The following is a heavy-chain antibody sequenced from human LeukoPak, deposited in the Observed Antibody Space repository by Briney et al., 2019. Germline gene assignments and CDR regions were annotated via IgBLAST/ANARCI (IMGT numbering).Heavy chain of an antibody. CDR1: GGSFSGYY. CDR3: ARDGGAALAAAYNY. CDR2: INHSGST. Sequence: SETLSLTCAVYGGSFSGYYWSWIRQPPGKGLEWIGEINHSGSTNYNPSLKSRVTISVDTSKNQFSLKLSSVTAADTAVYYCARDGGAALAAAYNYWGQGTPVTVSS. D-gene: IGHD6-13*01. J-gene: IGHJ4*02. V-gene: IGHV4-34*01.